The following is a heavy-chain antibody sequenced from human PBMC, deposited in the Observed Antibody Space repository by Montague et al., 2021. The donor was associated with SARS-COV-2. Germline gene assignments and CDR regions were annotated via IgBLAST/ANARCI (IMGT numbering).Heavy chain of an antibody. CDR2: INSRSTYT. Sequence: SLRLSCAASGFNFSDYYMTWVRQAPGKGLEWISYINSRSTYTNYADSLKGRFTISRDNAKNSLYLQMGSLRAEDTGVYYCAREAHLATRPGWSDWFAPWGQGTLVTVSS. CDR1: GFNFSDYY. V-gene: IGHV3-11*06. J-gene: IGHJ5*02. D-gene: IGHD6-6*01. CDR3: AREAHLATRPGWSDWFAP.